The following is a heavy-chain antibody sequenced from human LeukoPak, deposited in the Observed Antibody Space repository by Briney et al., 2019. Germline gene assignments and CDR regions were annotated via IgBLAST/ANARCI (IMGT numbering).Heavy chain of an antibody. CDR2: LRYDGSNQ. CDR3: AKDRLQSNYYYMDV. D-gene: IGHD4-11*01. CDR1: GFTFSTYG. V-gene: IGHV3-30*02. J-gene: IGHJ6*03. Sequence: PGGSLRLSCAASGFTFSTYGMHWVRQAPGNGLEWVAFLRYDGSNQYYADSVKGRFTISRDNSKNTLYLQMDSLRAEDTAVYYCAKDRLQSNYYYMDVWGKGTTVTVSS.